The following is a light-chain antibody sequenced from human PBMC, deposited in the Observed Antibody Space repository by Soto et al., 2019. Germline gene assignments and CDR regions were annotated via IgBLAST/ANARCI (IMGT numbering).Light chain of an antibody. CDR1: QSASSSY. J-gene: IGKJ4*01. CDR3: QQYGCSSPVT. Sequence: EIVLTQSPGTLSLSPGERATLSCSASQSASSSYLARYHQKPGQAPRLLNYGASSRVSGSPDRFSGSGSRTAFTLTISRVVPEDFAVYYCQQYGCSSPVTFGGGTKVEIK. V-gene: IGKV3-20*01. CDR2: GAS.